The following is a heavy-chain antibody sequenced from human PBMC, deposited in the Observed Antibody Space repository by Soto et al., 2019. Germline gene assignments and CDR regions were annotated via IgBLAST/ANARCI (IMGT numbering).Heavy chain of an antibody. V-gene: IGHV1-2*04. D-gene: IGHD1-26*01. Sequence: QVQLVQSGAEVKKPGASVKVSCKASGYTFTGYYMHWVRQAPGQGLEWMGWINPNSGGTNYAQRFHGLVTMSRDAPINTAYTELSRLRSDETAVYYCARAQYFRGGATSGYYDYGMDVWGQGTTVTVSS. CDR3: ARAQYFRGGATSGYYDYGMDV. CDR1: GYTFTGYY. CDR2: INPNSGGT. J-gene: IGHJ6*02.